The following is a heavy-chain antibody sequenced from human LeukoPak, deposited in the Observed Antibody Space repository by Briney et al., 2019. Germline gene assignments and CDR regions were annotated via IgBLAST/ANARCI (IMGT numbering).Heavy chain of an antibody. CDR1: GFTISSYG. CDR3: AKDQIAVAKD. D-gene: IGHD6-19*01. J-gene: IGHJ4*02. CDR2: ISYDGSNK. V-gene: IGHV3-30*18. Sequence: GRSLRLSCAASGFTISSYGMHWVRQAPGKGLEWVAVISYDGSNKYYADSVKGRFTISRDNSKNTLYLQMNSLRAEDTAVYYCAKDQIAVAKDWGQGTLVTVSS.